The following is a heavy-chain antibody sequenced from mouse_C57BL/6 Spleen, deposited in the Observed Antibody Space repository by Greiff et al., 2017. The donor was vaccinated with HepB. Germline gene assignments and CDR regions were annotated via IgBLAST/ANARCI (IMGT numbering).Heavy chain of an antibody. V-gene: IGHV1-72*01. CDR2: IDPNSGGT. D-gene: IGHD2-4*01. CDR3: ASWAYDYDGDGGFAY. CDR1: GYTFTSYW. J-gene: IGHJ3*01. Sequence: QVQLQQPGAELVKPGASVKLSCKASGYTFTSYWMHWVKQRPGQGLEWIGRIDPNSGGTKYNEKFKSKATLTVDKPSSTAYMQLSSLTSEDSAVYYCASWAYDYDGDGGFAYWGQGTLVTVSA.